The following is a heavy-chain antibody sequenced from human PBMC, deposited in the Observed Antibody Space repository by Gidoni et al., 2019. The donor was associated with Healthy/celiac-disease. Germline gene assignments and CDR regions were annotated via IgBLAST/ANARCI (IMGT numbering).Heavy chain of an antibody. CDR1: GGSISSSSYY. D-gene: IGHD6-13*01. CDR3: ARSSSGYSSSPVRY. Sequence: QLQLQESGPGLVKPSETLSLTCTVSGGSISSSSYYWGWIRQPPGKGLEWIGSNYYSGSTYYNPSLKSRVTISVDTSKNQFSLKLSSVTAADTAVYYCARSSSGYSSSPVRYWGQGTLVTVSS. J-gene: IGHJ4*02. CDR2: NYYSGST. V-gene: IGHV4-39*07.